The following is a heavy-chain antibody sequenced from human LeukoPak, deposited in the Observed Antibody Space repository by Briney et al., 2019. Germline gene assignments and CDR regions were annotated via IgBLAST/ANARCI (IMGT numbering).Heavy chain of an antibody. CDR1: GDSVSSNSAT. Sequence: SQTLSLTCAISGDSVSSNSATSNWVRQSPSRGLEWLGRAYYRSQWYNDYALSVKGRITINPDTSKNQFSLQLNSVTPEDTAVYYCSRSLDYSSSSVASTHDYWGQGSLVTVSS. CDR3: SRSLDYSSSSVASTHDY. CDR2: AYYRSQWYN. V-gene: IGHV6-1*01. J-gene: IGHJ4*02. D-gene: IGHD6-6*01.